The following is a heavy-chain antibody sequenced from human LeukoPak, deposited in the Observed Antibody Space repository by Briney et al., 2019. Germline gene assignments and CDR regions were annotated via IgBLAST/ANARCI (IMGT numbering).Heavy chain of an antibody. CDR2: VSGSGDST. CDR3: AKSPYIASHIDVYY. V-gene: IGHV3-23*01. J-gene: IGHJ6*02. Sequence: GGSLRLSCAASGFTFSSYAMSWVRQAPGKGLEWVSTVSGSGDSTWYADSVKGRFTISRDNSKSTLYLQMNSLRAEDTAVYYCAKSPYIASHIDVYYWGQGTTVTVSS. CDR1: GFTFSSYA. D-gene: IGHD3-10*01.